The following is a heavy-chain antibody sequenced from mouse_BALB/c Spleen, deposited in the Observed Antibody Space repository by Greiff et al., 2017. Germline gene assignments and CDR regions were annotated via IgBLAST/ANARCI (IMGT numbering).Heavy chain of an antibody. D-gene: IGHD2-4*01. CDR2: IDPANGNT. CDR3: ARWDYDVPYAMDY. V-gene: IGHV14-3*02. CDR1: GFNIKDTY. Sequence: EVQLVESGAELVKPGASVKLSCTASGFNIKDTYMHWVKQRPEQGLEWIGRIDPANGNTKYDPKFQGKATITADTSSNTAYLQLSSLTSEDTAVYYCARWDYDVPYAMDYWGQGTSVTVSS. J-gene: IGHJ4*01.